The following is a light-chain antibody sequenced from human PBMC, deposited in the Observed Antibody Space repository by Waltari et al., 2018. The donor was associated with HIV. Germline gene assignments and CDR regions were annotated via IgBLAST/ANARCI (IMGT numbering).Light chain of an antibody. Sequence: QSALTQPASVSGSPGQSITIPCGDVSDYKYVSWYQHHPGKAPKVLIYEGNHRPSGVSNRFSGSKSGNTASLTISGLQPEDEADYFCTSYISSSTPVFGGGTKLTVL. J-gene: IGLJ3*02. CDR3: TSYISSSTPV. CDR1: DVSDYKY. V-gene: IGLV2-14*01. CDR2: EGN.